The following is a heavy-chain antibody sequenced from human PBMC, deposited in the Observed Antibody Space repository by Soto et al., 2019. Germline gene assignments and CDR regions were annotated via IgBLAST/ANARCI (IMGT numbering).Heavy chain of an antibody. CDR2: IIPILGIA. CDR3: AREIAVAGKTSDFFDI. D-gene: IGHD6-19*01. CDR1: GGTFNTYT. J-gene: IGHJ3*02. V-gene: IGHV1-69*02. Sequence: QVQLVQSGAEVKKPGSSVKVSCKASGGTFNTYTISWVLQAPGQGLEWMGRIIPILGIAKYAQKFQGRVTLTADKATSTAYMELSSLRSADTAVYYWAREIAVAGKTSDFFDIWGPGTMVTGSS.